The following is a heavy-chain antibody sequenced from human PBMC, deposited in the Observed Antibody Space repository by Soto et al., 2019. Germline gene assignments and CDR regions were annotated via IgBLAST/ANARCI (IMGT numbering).Heavy chain of an antibody. J-gene: IGHJ6*02. D-gene: IGHD6-13*01. CDR2: ISWDGGST. V-gene: IGHV3-43D*04. Sequence: LRFSCAASGFTFDDYAMHWVRQAPGKGLEWVSLISWDGGSTYYADSVKGRFTISRDNSKNSLYLQMNSLRAEDTALYYCAKGEGVAAAGPHYYGMDVWGQGTTVTVSS. CDR1: GFTFDDYA. CDR3: AKGEGVAAAGPHYYGMDV.